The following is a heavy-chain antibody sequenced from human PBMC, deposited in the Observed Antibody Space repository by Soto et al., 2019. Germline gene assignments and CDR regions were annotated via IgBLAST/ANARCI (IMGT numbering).Heavy chain of an antibody. Sequence: GGSLRLSCAASGFTFNNYALSWVRQAPGKGLEWVSTITGRGDSTYYADSVKGRFTISRDNSKNRVFLQLNGLRAGDTAVYYCAKGGLRDDFDFWGQGTPVTVSS. J-gene: IGHJ4*02. CDR2: ITGRGDST. CDR3: AKGGLRDDFDF. V-gene: IGHV3-23*01. CDR1: GFTFNNYA.